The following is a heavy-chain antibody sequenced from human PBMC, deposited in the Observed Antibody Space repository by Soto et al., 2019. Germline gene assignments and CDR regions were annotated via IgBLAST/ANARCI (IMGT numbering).Heavy chain of an antibody. CDR1: GGTFSSYA. Sequence: ASVKVSCKASGGTFSSYAISWVRQAPGQGLEWMGGIIPIFGTANYAQKFQGRVTITADESTSTPYMELSSLRSEDTAVYYCASNYPGIAVAGTGYYYGMDVWGQGTTVTVSS. CDR2: IIPIFGTA. CDR3: ASNYPGIAVAGTGYYYGMDV. D-gene: IGHD6-19*01. J-gene: IGHJ6*02. V-gene: IGHV1-69*13.